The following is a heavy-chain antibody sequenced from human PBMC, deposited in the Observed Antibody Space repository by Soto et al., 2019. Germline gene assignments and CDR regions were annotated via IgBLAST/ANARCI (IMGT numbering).Heavy chain of an antibody. CDR3: TTDRFYSPVDH. D-gene: IGHD4-4*01. J-gene: IGHJ4*02. Sequence: PGGSLRLSCAASGFSFSSAWMSWVRQTPEKGLEWVGRIKSKSDGGTTDYAAPVKGRFTISRDDSENTLYLQMNSLKTEDTAVYYCTTDRFYSPVDHWGQATLVTVS. V-gene: IGHV3-15*01. CDR2: IKSKSDGGTT. CDR1: GFSFSSAW.